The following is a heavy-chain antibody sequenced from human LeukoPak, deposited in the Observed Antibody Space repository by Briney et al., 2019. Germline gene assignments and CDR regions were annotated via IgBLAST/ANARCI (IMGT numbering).Heavy chain of an antibody. D-gene: IGHD6-6*01. J-gene: IGHJ4*02. CDR1: GFTFSSYS. CDR3: AREQRYSSSGGDY. CDR2: ISSSSSYI. Sequence: KTGGSLRLSCAASGFTFSSYSMNWVRQAPGKGLEWVSSISSSSSYIYYADSVKGRFTISRDNAKNSLYLQMNSLRAEDTAVHYCAREQRYSSSGGDYWGQGTLVTVSS. V-gene: IGHV3-21*01.